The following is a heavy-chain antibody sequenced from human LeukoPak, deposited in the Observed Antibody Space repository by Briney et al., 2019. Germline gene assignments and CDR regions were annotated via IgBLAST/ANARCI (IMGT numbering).Heavy chain of an antibody. J-gene: IGHJ4*02. Sequence: GGSLRLSCTASGFTFRSYAMSWVRQAPGKGLEWVSAISGSGGSTYYADSVKGRFTISRDNSKNTLYLQMNSLRAEDTAVYYCAKISDYYDSSGYYPPPDYWGQGTLVTVSS. CDR3: AKISDYYDSSGYYPPPDY. CDR2: ISGSGGST. D-gene: IGHD3-22*01. V-gene: IGHV3-23*01. CDR1: GFTFRSYA.